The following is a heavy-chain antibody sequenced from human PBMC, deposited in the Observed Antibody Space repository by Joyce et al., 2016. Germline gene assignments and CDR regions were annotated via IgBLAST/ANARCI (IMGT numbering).Heavy chain of an antibody. CDR1: GYTFTSYY. D-gene: IGHD3-10*01. Sequence: QVQLVQSGAEVKKPGASVKVSCKASGYTFTSYYMHWVRQAPGQGLEWMGMINPTVASTSYAQKFQGRVTSTRDTSTSAVYMELGSLGSEDTAVFYCLRGEGPRGGFDIWGQGTMVTVSS. CDR2: INPTVAST. CDR3: LRGEGPRGGFDI. J-gene: IGHJ3*02. V-gene: IGHV1-46*01.